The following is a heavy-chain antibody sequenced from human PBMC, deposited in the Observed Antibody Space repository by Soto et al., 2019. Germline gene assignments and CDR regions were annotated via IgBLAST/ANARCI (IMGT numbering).Heavy chain of an antibody. CDR1: GGSISSSSYY. D-gene: IGHD3-10*01. J-gene: IGHJ6*02. CDR2: ISGSADST. CDR3: AKSRGSGNNGMDV. Sequence: ETLSLTCTVSGGSISSSSYYWGWIRQPPGKGLEWVSAISGSADSTYYADSVKGRFTISRDNSKNTLYLQMNSLRAEDTAVYYCAKSRGSGNNGMDVWGQGTTVTVSS. V-gene: IGHV3-23*01.